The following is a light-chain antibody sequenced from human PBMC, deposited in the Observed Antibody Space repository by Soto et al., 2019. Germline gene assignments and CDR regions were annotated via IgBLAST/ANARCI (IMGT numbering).Light chain of an antibody. CDR2: LGS. V-gene: IGKV2-28*01. CDR1: KRPLHSNGNTF. J-gene: IGKJ2*01. CDR3: MQALQTPYT. Sequence: EIVMTQSPPSRPSPPGEPASISCRSSKRPLHSNGNTFLDWYLQKPGQSPQLLFYLGSNRASGVPDRVSGSEAGTDFTLKISRVEAEDVGVYYCMQALQTPYTFGQGTKLEIK.